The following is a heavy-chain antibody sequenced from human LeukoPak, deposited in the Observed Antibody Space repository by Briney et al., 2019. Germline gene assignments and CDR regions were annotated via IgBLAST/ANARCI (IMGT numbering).Heavy chain of an antibody. CDR2: IHSSGGS. CDR1: GASISNYY. J-gene: IGHJ4*02. CDR3: ARLGSYHDF. V-gene: IGHV4-4*09. Sequence: SETLSLTCTVSGASISNYYWSWIRQTPEKGLEWRGHIHSSGGSSYSPSLKSRLTLSTDTSRHQLSLKLPSVTAADTAVYFCARLGSYHDFWGQGALVTVSS. D-gene: IGHD1-26*01.